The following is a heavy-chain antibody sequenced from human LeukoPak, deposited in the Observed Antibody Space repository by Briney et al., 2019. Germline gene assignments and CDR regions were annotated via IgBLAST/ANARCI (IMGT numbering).Heavy chain of an antibody. CDR2: INHSGST. CDR3: ARGYYDSSGYTFDY. CDR1: GGSISSGGYY. J-gene: IGHJ4*02. D-gene: IGHD3-22*01. V-gene: IGHV4-39*07. Sequence: SETLSLTCTVSGGSISSGGYYWSWIRQPPGEGLEWIGEINHSGSTNYNPSLKSRVTISVDTSKNQFSLKLSSVTAADTAVYYCARGYYDSSGYTFDYWGQGTLVTVSS.